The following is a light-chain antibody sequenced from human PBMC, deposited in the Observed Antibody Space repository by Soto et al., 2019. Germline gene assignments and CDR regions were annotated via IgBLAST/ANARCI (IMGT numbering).Light chain of an antibody. Sequence: DIVMTQSPDSLAVSLGERATINCKSSQSVLYSSNNKNNLAWYQQKPGQPPKLLIYWASTRESGVPDRFSGSGSVTDFTLTISSLQAEDVAVYYCQQYYSTPITFGQGTRLEIK. CDR1: QSVLYSSNNKNN. J-gene: IGKJ5*01. CDR2: WAS. V-gene: IGKV4-1*01. CDR3: QQYYSTPIT.